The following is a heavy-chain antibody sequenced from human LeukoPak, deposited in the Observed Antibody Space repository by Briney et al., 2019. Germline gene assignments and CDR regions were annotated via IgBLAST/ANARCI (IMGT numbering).Heavy chain of an antibody. J-gene: IGHJ3*02. CDR2: IYTSGST. D-gene: IGHD2-2*01. V-gene: IGHV4-4*07. CDR3: AREYCSSTSCYSPDAFDI. CDR1: GGSISSYY. Sequence: SETPSLTCTVSGGSISSYYWSWIRQPAGKGLEWIGRIYTSGSTNYNPSLKSRVTMSVDTSKNQFSLKLSSVTAADTAVYYCAREYCSSTSCYSPDAFDIWGQGTMVTVSS.